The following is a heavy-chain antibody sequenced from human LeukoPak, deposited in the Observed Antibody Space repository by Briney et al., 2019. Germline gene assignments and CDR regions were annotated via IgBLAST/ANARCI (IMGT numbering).Heavy chain of an antibody. D-gene: IGHD1-26*01. CDR3: AKLESGGGDC. CDR2: ISYDGSNK. V-gene: IGHV3-30*18. CDR1: GFTFSTYG. Sequence: GTSLRLSCAASGFTFSTYGMHWVRQAPGKGLEWVAVISYDGSNKYYGDSVKGRFTISRDNSNNTLYLQMNSLRAEDTAVYYCAKLESGGGDCWGQGALVTVSS. J-gene: IGHJ4*02.